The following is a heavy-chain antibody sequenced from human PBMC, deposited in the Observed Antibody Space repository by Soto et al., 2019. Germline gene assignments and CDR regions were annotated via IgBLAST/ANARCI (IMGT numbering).Heavy chain of an antibody. CDR3: ASDGGPFDY. CDR2: ISYDGSNK. J-gene: IGHJ4*02. V-gene: IGHV3-30-3*01. Sequence: GSLRLSCAASGFTFSSYAMHWVRQAPGKGLEWVAVISYDGSNKYYADSVKGRFTISRDNSKNTLYLQMNSLRAEDTAVYYCASDGGPFDYRGQGTLVTVSS. CDR1: GFTFSSYA.